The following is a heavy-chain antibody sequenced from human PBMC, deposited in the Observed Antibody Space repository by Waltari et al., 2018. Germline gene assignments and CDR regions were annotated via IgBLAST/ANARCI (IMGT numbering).Heavy chain of an antibody. D-gene: IGHD6-19*01. CDR3: AKDSGWYSFGVFDY. J-gene: IGHJ4*02. CDR1: GFTFSSYA. CDR2: IGGNFGRR. Sequence: EVQLLESGGGLVQPGGSLRLSCATSGFTFSSYAMSWVRQAPGKGLEWVSSIGGNFGRRYYADSVKGRFIISRDKSNNTLYLEMNSLRAEDTAIYYCAKDSGWYSFGVFDYWGQGTLVTVSS. V-gene: IGHV3-23*01.